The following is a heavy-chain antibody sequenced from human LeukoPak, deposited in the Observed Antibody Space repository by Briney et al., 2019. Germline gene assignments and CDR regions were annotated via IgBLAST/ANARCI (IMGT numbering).Heavy chain of an antibody. Sequence: GRSLRLSCAASGFTFSSYSMNWVRQAPGKGLEWVSYISSSSSTIYYADSVKGRFTISRDNAKNSLYLQMNSLRAEDTAVYYCARCLGERAYYYDSSGYTGAFDIWGQGTMVTVSS. CDR2: ISSSSSTI. V-gene: IGHV3-48*04. J-gene: IGHJ3*02. CDR1: GFTFSSYS. CDR3: ARCLGERAYYYDSSGYTGAFDI. D-gene: IGHD3-22*01.